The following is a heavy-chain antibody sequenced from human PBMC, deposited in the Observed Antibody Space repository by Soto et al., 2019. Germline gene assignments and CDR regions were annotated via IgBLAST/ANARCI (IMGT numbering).Heavy chain of an antibody. J-gene: IGHJ4*02. D-gene: IGHD1-26*01. CDR2: IYWDDDE. V-gene: IGHV2-5*02. CDR1: GFSLSSSGVG. Sequence: QITLKESGPTLVKPTQPLTLTCTFSGFSLSSSGVGVGWIRQPPGKAPEWLALIYWDDDERYNPSLRSRLTITKDTSKSQVVLTMTNMDPVDTATYYCAHRIVGSPFDYWGQGTLVTVSS. CDR3: AHRIVGSPFDY.